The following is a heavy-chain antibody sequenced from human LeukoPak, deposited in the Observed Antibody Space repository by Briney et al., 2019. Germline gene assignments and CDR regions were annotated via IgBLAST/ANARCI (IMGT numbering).Heavy chain of an antibody. V-gene: IGHV1-18*01. J-gene: IGHJ3*02. D-gene: IGHD3-10*01. Sequence: GASVKVSCKASGYTFTSYGISRVRQAPGQGLEWMGWISAYNGNTNYAQKLQGRVTMTTDTSTSTAYMELRSLRSDDTAVYYCARDPHVTMVRGVDHAFDIWGQGTMVTVSS. CDR1: GYTFTSYG. CDR2: ISAYNGNT. CDR3: ARDPHVTMVRGVDHAFDI.